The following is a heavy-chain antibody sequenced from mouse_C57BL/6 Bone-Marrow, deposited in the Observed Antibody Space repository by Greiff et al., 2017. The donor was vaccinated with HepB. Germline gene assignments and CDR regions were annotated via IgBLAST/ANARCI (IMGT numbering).Heavy chain of an antibody. CDR1: GFTFSSYG. Sequence: EVQVVESGGDLVKPGGSLKLSCAASGFTFSSYGMSWVRQTPDKRLEWVATISSGGSYTYYPDSVKGRFTISRDNAKNTLYLQMSSLKSEDTAMYYCARHAQIYYGWFAYWGQGTLVTVSA. V-gene: IGHV5-6*01. CDR2: ISSGGSYT. CDR3: ARHAQIYYGWFAY. D-gene: IGHD2-1*01. J-gene: IGHJ3*01.